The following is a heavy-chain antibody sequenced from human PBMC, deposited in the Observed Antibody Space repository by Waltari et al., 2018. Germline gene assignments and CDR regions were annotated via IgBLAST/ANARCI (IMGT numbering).Heavy chain of an antibody. CDR3: ARDKEVGSASGDINFFDY. D-gene: IGHD2-15*01. CDR2: IIPIFGTP. V-gene: IGHV1-69*12. Sequence: QVQLVQSGAEVKKPGSSVKVSCKASGGTFSTYAISWVRQAPGQGLEWMGGIIPIFGTPNYAPKFQGRLIIAADESTGTAYMDLSSLRSQDTAVYYCARDKEVGSASGDINFFDYWGQGTLVAVSS. J-gene: IGHJ4*02. CDR1: GGTFSTYA.